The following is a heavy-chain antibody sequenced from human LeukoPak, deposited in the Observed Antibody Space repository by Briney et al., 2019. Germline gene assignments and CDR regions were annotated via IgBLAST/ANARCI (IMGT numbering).Heavy chain of an antibody. V-gene: IGHV4-39*01. Sequence: SETLSLTCTVSGGSISSSSYYWGWIRQPPGKGLEWIGSIYYSGSTYYNPSLKSRVTISVDTSKNQFSLKLSSVTAADTAVYYCAGYGDYFEGLWWYYSDYWGQGTLVTVSS. J-gene: IGHJ4*02. CDR2: IYYSGST. CDR3: AGYGDYFEGLWWYYSDY. CDR1: GGSISSSSYY. D-gene: IGHD4-17*01.